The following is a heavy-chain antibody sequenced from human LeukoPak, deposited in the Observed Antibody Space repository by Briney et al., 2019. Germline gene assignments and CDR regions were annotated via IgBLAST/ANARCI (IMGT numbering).Heavy chain of an antibody. CDR1: GFTFSIYA. V-gene: IGHV3-23*01. Sequence: GGSLRLSCAASGFTFSIYAMSWVRQAPGKGLEWVSAISGSGASTYYADSVKGRFTVSRDNSKNTLYLQMNSLRAEDTAVYYCAKERGRRSYYVDYYYYMDAWGKGTTVTVSS. CDR3: AKERGRRSYYVDYYYYMDA. CDR2: ISGSGAST. J-gene: IGHJ6*03. D-gene: IGHD1-26*01.